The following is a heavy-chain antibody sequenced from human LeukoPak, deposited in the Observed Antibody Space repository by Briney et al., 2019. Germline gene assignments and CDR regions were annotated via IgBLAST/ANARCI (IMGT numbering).Heavy chain of an antibody. V-gene: IGHV3-13*01. D-gene: IGHD3-22*01. J-gene: IGHJ3*02. CDR3: ARVADFDSSRFAFDI. CDR2: IGTAGDT. Sequence: GGSLRLSCAASGFTFSTYIMNWVRQATGKGLEWVSAIGTAGDTYYPGSVKGRFTISRENAKNSLYLQMNSLRAEDTAVYYCARVADFDSSRFAFDIWGQGTMVTVSS. CDR1: GFTFSTYI.